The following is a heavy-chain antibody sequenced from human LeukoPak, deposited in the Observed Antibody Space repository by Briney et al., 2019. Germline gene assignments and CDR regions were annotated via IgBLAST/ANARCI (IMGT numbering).Heavy chain of an antibody. CDR1: GGTFSSYA. V-gene: IGHV1-69*05. CDR2: IIPIFGTA. D-gene: IGHD2-2*01. CDR3: AKGYCSSTSCYPFDY. J-gene: IGHJ4*02. Sequence: SVKVSCKASGGTFSSYAISWVRQAPGQGLEWMGGIIPIFGTANYAQKFQGRVTITTDESTSTAYMELSSLRSGDTAVYYCAKGYCSSTSCYPFDYWGQGTLVTVSS.